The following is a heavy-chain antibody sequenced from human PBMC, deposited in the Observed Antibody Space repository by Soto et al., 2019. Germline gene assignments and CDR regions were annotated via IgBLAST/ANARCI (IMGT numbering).Heavy chain of an antibody. D-gene: IGHD6-13*01. V-gene: IGHV1-24*01. CDR2: FDPEDGET. Sequence: ASVKVSCKVSGYTLTELSMHWVRQAPGKGLEWMGGFDPEDGETIYAQKFQGRVTMTEDTSTDTAYMELSSLRSEDTAVYYCATSPPYSSSWRYFDYWGQGTLVTVSS. CDR1: GYTLTELS. J-gene: IGHJ4*02. CDR3: ATSPPYSSSWRYFDY.